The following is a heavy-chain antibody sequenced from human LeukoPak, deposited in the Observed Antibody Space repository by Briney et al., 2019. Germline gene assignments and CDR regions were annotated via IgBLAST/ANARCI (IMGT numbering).Heavy chain of an antibody. CDR3: ARDVISSTSSFDP. V-gene: IGHV3-11*01. Sequence: GGSLRLSCAASGFTFSDYYMSWIRQAPGKGLEWVSYLSSSGSSIYYADSVKGRFTISRDNAKNSLYLQMSSLRAEDTAVYYCARDVISSTSSFDPWGQGTLVTVSS. J-gene: IGHJ5*02. CDR2: LSSSGSSI. CDR1: GFTFSDYY. D-gene: IGHD2-2*01.